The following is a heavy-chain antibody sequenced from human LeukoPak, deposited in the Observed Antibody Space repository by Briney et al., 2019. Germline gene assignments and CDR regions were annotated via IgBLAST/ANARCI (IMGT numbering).Heavy chain of an antibody. V-gene: IGHV1-2*06. CDR2: INPNNGGT. CDR3: AGEDNSSGYRPFDI. Sequence: ASVKVSCKASGYTVTSYYMHWVRQAPGQGLEWMGRINPNNGGTNYAQKFQGRVTMTRDMSMSTAYMELSRLRSVDTAVYYCAGEDNSSGYRPFDIWGQGTMVTVPS. J-gene: IGHJ3*02. D-gene: IGHD3-22*01. CDR1: GYTVTSYY.